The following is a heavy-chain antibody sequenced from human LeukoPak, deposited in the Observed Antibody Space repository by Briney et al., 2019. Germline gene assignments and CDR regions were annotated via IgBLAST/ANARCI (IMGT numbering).Heavy chain of an antibody. CDR1: DGSISSYY. CDR2: VYTSGST. Sequence: PSETLSLTCTVSDGSISSYYWSWIRQPAGKGLEWIGRVYTSGSTNYNPSLKSRVTMSVDTSKNQFSLKLSSVPAADTAVYYCAREAVAAPYYYYYMDVRGKGTTVTVSS. CDR3: AREAVAAPYYYYYMDV. J-gene: IGHJ6*03. D-gene: IGHD6-19*01. V-gene: IGHV4-4*07.